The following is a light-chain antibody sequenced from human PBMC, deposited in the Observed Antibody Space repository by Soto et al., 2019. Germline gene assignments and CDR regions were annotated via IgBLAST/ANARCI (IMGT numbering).Light chain of an antibody. Sequence: QSVLAQPPSASGTPGQRVTIPCSGSSSNIGSNFVNWYQQLPGTAPKVLIYEDTKRPSGASDHFSGSKSGNTASLTISGLQAEDEADYFCCSYAGSSTLVFGGGTKLTVL. CDR2: EDT. CDR3: CSYAGSSTLV. CDR1: SSNIGSNF. V-gene: IGLV1-44*01. J-gene: IGLJ3*02.